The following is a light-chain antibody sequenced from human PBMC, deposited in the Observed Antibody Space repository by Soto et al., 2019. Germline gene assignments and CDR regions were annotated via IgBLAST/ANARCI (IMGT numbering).Light chain of an antibody. J-gene: IGKJ2*01. CDR1: QIISTY. V-gene: IGKV1-39*01. CDR2: CAS. Sequence: DIQMTHSPSSLAASVGDRVTISCRARQIISTYLNWYQQKPGQVPTLLIYCASSLQSGVPSRFSASGSGTEFTRSISSLQREDFATYCCQQSYSTHHTFGQGTKLEIK. CDR3: QQSYSTHHT.